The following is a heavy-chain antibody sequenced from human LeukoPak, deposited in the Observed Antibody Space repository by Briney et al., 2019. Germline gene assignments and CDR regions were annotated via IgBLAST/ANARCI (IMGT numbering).Heavy chain of an antibody. V-gene: IGHV3-23*01. CDR3: VKDSVVVAGLVNYFDY. CDR2: ISGSGGDT. J-gene: IGHJ4*02. D-gene: IGHD6-19*01. Sequence: GGSLRLSCAASRFTFSSYGMSWVRQAPGKGLEWVSAISGSGGDTFYTDSVKGRFTISRDNSKNTLYLQMKGLRAEDTAVYYCVKDSVVVAGLVNYFDYWGQGTLVTVSS. CDR1: RFTFSSYG.